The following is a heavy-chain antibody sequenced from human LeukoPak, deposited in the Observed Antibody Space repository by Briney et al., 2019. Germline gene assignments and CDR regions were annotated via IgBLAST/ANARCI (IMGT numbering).Heavy chain of an antibody. J-gene: IGHJ5*02. CDR2: INPSSGGT. V-gene: IGHV1-2*02. D-gene: IGHD1-20*01. CDR3: ARASVITGSTETFDP. Sequence: ASVKVSCKASGYSFTAYYMHWVRQAPGQGLEWMGWINPSSGGTNYAQKFQGRVTMTRDTSIRTAYMELSRLRSDDTAVYYCARASVITGSTETFDPWGRGTLVTVSS. CDR1: GYSFTAYY.